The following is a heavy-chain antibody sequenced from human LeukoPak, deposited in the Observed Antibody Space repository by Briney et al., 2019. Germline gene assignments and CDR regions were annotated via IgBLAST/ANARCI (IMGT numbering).Heavy chain of an antibody. D-gene: IGHD3-10*01. CDR1: GFTFSSYS. CDR3: ARDGFYGSGRANWFDP. CDR2: ISSSSSYI. V-gene: IGHV3-21*01. Sequence: GGSLRLSCAASGFTFSSYSMNWVRQAPGKGLEWVSSISSSSSYIYYADSVKGRFTISRDNAKNSLYLQMNSLRAEDTAVYYCARDGFYGSGRANWFDPWGQGTLVTVSS. J-gene: IGHJ5*02.